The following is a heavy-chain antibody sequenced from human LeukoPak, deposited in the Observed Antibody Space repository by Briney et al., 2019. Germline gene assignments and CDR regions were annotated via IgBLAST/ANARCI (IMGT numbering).Heavy chain of an antibody. V-gene: IGHV3-21*01. CDR1: GFTLSSYS. CDR3: ARSVGGVATILYFDY. Sequence: GGSLRLSCAAAGFTLSSYSMNWVRQAAGKGLEWVSSISSSSSYIYYADSVKGRFTISRDNAKNSLYLQMNSLRAEDTAVYYCARSVGGVATILYFDYWGQGTLVTVSS. D-gene: IGHD5-24*01. CDR2: ISSSSSYI. J-gene: IGHJ4*02.